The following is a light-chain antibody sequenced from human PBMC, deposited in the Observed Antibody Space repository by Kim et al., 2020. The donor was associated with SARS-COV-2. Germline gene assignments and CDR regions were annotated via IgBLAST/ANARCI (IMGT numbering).Light chain of an antibody. J-gene: IGKJ1*01. CDR3: QQYYSYPRT. V-gene: IGKV1-8*01. Sequence: ASTGDRVTTTCRASQAISSYLAWYQQKPGRAPDLLIYAASSLQSGVPSRFSGSGSGTDFTLTISSLQSEDFATYYCQQYYSYPRTFGQGTKVDIK. CDR2: AAS. CDR1: QAISSY.